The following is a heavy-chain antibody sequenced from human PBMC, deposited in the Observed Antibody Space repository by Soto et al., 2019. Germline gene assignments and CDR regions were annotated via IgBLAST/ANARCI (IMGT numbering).Heavy chain of an antibody. Sequence: ASVKVSCKASGYTFTSYAMHWVRQAPGQRLEWMGWINAGNGNTKYSQKFQGRVTITRDTSASTAYMELSSLRSEDTAVYYCARVRGGYSNYYGMDVWGQGTTVTVSS. CDR3: ARVRGGYSNYYGMDV. CDR2: INAGNGNT. D-gene: IGHD3-16*01. V-gene: IGHV1-3*01. CDR1: GYTFTSYA. J-gene: IGHJ6*02.